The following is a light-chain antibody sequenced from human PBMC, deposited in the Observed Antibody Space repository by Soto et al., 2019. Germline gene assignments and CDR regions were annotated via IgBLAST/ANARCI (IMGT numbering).Light chain of an antibody. V-gene: IGKV3-15*01. CDR3: QQTKAWPGT. CDR1: QSVSSY. Sequence: EIVMTQSPATLSVSLGERATLSCRASQSVSSYLAWYQQKPGQAPRLLIYDASTWATGIPVRFSGSGSETDFTLTISSLQPEDFGVYYCQQTKAWPGTFGQGTKVEIK. J-gene: IGKJ1*01. CDR2: DAS.